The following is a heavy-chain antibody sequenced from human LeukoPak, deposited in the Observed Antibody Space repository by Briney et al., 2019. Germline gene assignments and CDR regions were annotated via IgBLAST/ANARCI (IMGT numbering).Heavy chain of an antibody. D-gene: IGHD6-19*01. CDR3: ARGRMGSGGFDY. CDR2: ISGRSDTI. J-gene: IGHJ4*02. CDR1: GFTFSNYA. V-gene: IGHV3-48*01. Sequence: GGSLRLSCIASGFTFSNYAMNWVHQAPGKGLDWVSHISGRSDTIYYADSVKGRFTISRDNAQNSLSLQMSSLRAEDTAIYFCARGRMGSGGFDYWGQGVLVTVSS.